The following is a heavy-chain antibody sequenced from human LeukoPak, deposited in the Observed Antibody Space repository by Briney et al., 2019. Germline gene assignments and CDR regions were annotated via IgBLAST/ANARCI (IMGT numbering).Heavy chain of an antibody. CDR2: INSDGSST. V-gene: IGHV3-74*01. Sequence: GGSLRLSCAASGFTFSSYAMSWVRQAPGKGLVWVSRINSDGSSTSYADSVKGRFTISRDNAKNTLYLQMNSLRAEDTAVYYCAREDKAYSSGWIDAFDIWGQGTMVTVSS. D-gene: IGHD6-19*01. J-gene: IGHJ3*02. CDR1: GFTFSSYA. CDR3: AREDKAYSSGWIDAFDI.